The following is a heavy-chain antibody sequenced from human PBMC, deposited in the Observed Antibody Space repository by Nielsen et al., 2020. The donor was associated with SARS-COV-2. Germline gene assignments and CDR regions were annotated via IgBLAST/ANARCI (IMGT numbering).Heavy chain of an antibody. J-gene: IGHJ3*02. Sequence: GESLKISCAASGFTFSSYWMNWVRQAPGKGLEWVAVISYDGSNKYYADSVKGRFTISRDNTKNTLYLQMNSLRTEDTAVYYCARTRSGSYSDAFDIWGQGAMVTVSS. D-gene: IGHD3-10*01. CDR2: ISYDGSNK. CDR3: ARTRSGSYSDAFDI. V-gene: IGHV3-30*03. CDR1: GFTFSSYW.